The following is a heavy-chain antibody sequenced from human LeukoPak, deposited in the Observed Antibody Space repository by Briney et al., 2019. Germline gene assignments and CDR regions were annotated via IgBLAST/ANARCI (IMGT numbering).Heavy chain of an antibody. CDR1: GSTFRNYW. CDR3: ARDGGLHTNFDY. J-gene: IGHJ4*02. CDR2: TEPDGTAE. Sequence: GGSLRLSCAASGSTFRNYWMGWVRQAPGKGLEWVANTEPDGTAEYYADSVRGRFTTSRDNANNFLYLQMNSLRGEDTAVYYCARDGGLHTNFDYWGQGTLVTVSS. D-gene: IGHD2-15*01. V-gene: IGHV3-7*01.